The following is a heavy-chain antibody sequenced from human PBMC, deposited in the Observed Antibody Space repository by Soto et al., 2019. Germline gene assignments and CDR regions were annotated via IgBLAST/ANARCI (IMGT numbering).Heavy chain of an antibody. CDR2: IYHSGST. CDR3: ARDNSSGYYYSGGFDP. Sequence: ASETLSLTCAVSGYSISSGYYWGWIRQPPGKGLEWIGSIYHSGSTYYNPSLKSRVTISVDTSKNQFSLKLSSVTAADTAVYYCARDNSSGYYYSGGFDPWGQGTLVTVSS. V-gene: IGHV4-38-2*02. CDR1: GYSISSGYY. D-gene: IGHD3-22*01. J-gene: IGHJ5*02.